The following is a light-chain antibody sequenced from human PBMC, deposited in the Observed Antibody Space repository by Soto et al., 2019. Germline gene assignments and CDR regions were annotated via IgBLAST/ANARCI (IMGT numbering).Light chain of an antibody. CDR1: QSVSSNS. Sequence: ETVMTQSPGTLSLSTGERATLSCRASQSVSSNSLAWFQQKPGQAPRLLLFGASSRATGLPDRFSGSGCGTDFTLTISRLEPEDFAVYYFQHYGTSPWTFGQGTKVEIK. V-gene: IGKV3-20*01. J-gene: IGKJ1*01. CDR2: GAS. CDR3: QHYGTSPWT.